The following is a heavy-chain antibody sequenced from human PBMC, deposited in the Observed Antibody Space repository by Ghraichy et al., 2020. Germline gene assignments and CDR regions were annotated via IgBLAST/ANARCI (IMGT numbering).Heavy chain of an antibody. D-gene: IGHD4-23*01. V-gene: IGHV3-53*01. CDR2: LNSDGSG. J-gene: IGHJ6*02. CDR1: GVSVSSNQ. CDR3: ARDRRSCGNNWYVYYNYGMEL. Sequence: GGSLRLSCAASGVSVSSNQMAWVRQAPGKGLEWVSILNSDGSGFYADTVSGRFTITRDESTNTLYLQLNSLRTEDTAVYYCARDRRSCGNNWYVYYNYGMELWGRGATVTGSS.